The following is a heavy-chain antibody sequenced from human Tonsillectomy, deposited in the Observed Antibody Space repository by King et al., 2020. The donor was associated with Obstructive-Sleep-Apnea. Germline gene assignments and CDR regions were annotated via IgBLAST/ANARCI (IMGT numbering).Heavy chain of an antibody. D-gene: IGHD6-13*01. J-gene: IGHJ3*02. V-gene: IGHV3-21*01. CDR1: GFTFSSYS. CDR2: IIISSSYI. CDR3: ARGGYPDAFDI. Sequence: VQLVESGGGLVKPGGSLRLSCAASGFTFSSYSMNWVRQAPGKGLEWVSAIIISSSYIYYADSVKGRFTISGDNAKNSLYLQMNSLRAEDTAVYYCARGGYPDAFDIWGQGTMVTVSS.